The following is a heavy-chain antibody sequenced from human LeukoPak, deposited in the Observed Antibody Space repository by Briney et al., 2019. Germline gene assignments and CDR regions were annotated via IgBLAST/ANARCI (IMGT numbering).Heavy chain of an antibody. CDR3: ARVKRSQRLNFPNALSGEGHDAFDM. V-gene: IGHV3-7*01. Sequence: PGGSLRLSCAASGFTFSSYWMSWVRQAPGKGLEWVANIKQDGSEKYYVDSVKGRFTISRDNAKNSLYLQMNSLRAEDTAVYYCARVKRSQRLNFPNALSGEGHDAFDMWGQGTMVTVSS. D-gene: IGHD1-1*01. J-gene: IGHJ3*02. CDR2: IKQDGSEK. CDR1: GFTFSSYW.